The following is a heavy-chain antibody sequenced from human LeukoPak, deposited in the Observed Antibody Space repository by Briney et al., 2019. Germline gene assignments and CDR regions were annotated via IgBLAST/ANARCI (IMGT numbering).Heavy chain of an antibody. CDR2: IYYSGST. J-gene: IGHJ4*02. D-gene: IGHD3-22*01. V-gene: IGHV4-30-4*01. Sequence: SETLSLTWTVSGGSISSGDYYWSWIRQPPGKGLEWIGYIYYSGSTYYNPSLKSRVTISVDTSKNQFSLKLSSVTAADTAVYYCARSWTLSSGYYGGIDYWGQGTLVTVSS. CDR1: GGSISSGDYY. CDR3: ARSWTLSSGYYGGIDY.